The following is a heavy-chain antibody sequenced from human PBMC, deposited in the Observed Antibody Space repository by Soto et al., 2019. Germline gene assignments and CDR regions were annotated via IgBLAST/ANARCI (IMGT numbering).Heavy chain of an antibody. CDR2: ISGSGGNR. J-gene: IGHJ4*02. Sequence: EVQVLESGGGLEQPGGSLRLSCAASGFTFRSYVMSWVRQAPGKGLEWVSSISGSGGNRYYADSVKGRLTISRDNSNNSVYLQVDSLRAEDTAIYYCASFRSGIGWDFWGQGTLVTVSS. CDR1: GFTFRSYV. V-gene: IGHV3-23*01. D-gene: IGHD2-15*01. CDR3: ASFRSGIGWDF.